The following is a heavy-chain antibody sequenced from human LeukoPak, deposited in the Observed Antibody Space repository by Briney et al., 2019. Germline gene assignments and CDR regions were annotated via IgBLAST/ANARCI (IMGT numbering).Heavy chain of an antibody. D-gene: IGHD3-22*01. Sequence: GGSLRLSCAVSGFTFSNYALAWVRQAPGKGLEWVSSISGRGDDTHYGDSVKGRFTISRDNSKNTLYLQMNSLRAEDTAVYYCAKRPNYYDSSGSGYYFDYWGQGTLVTVSS. CDR3: AKRPNYYDSSGSGYYFDY. J-gene: IGHJ4*02. CDR2: ISGRGDDT. V-gene: IGHV3-23*01. CDR1: GFTFSNYA.